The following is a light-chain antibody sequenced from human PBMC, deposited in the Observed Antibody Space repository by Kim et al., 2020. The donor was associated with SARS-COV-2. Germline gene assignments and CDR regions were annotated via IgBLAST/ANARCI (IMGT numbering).Light chain of an antibody. CDR3: HQRANWPNT. Sequence: SLSAGERATLSCRASHNSGTNLAWYQQKPGRAPRLLIYDASSRAAGVPDRFTGSGSGTDFTLTISSLEPEDFAVHYCHQRANWPNTFGQGTKLEI. CDR1: HNSGTN. V-gene: IGKV3-11*01. J-gene: IGKJ2*01. CDR2: DAS.